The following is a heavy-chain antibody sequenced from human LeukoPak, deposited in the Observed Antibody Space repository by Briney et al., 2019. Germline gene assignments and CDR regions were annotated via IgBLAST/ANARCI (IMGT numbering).Heavy chain of an antibody. CDR1: GFTFSSYW. V-gene: IGHV3-7*01. J-gene: IGHJ4*02. CDR3: ARDAGYCSGGSCRHFDY. D-gene: IGHD2-15*01. CDR2: IKQDGSEK. Sequence: GGSLRLSCAASGFTFSSYWMSWVRQAPGKGLEWVANIKQDGSEKYYVGSVKGRFTISRDNAKNSLYLQMNSLRAEDTAVYYCARDAGYCSGGSCRHFDYWGQGTLVTVSS.